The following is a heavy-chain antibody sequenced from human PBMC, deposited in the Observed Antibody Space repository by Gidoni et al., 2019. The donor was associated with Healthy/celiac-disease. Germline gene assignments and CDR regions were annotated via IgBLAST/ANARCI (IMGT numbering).Heavy chain of an antibody. CDR3: ARTRSSSWDNWFDP. CDR2: IDWDDDK. V-gene: IGHV2-70*04. Sequence: QVTWKEAGPALVKPTQTLTLTCTFSGFSLSTSRMRVSWIRQPPGKALEWLARIDWDDDKFYSTSLKTRLTISKDTSKNQVVLTMTNMDPVDTATYYCARTRSSSWDNWFDPWGQGTLVTVSS. J-gene: IGHJ5*02. D-gene: IGHD6-13*01. CDR1: GFSLSTSRMR.